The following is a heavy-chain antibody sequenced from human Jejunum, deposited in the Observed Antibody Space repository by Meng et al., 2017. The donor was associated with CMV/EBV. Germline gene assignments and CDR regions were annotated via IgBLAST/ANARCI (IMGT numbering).Heavy chain of an antibody. CDR1: GGSIPSTDW. CDR3: AREMWLDL. CDR2: ISHSGGD. Sequence: QVQLQQSGPGLLKSSATLSLSFSVPGGSIPSTDWWSWVRQSPGKGLAWIGEISHSGGDKYNPSLKPRVKISVDKSKNQFFLELTSVTAADTAVYYCAREMWLDLWGQGTLVTVSS. V-gene: IGHV4-4*02. J-gene: IGHJ5*02. D-gene: IGHD5-12*01.